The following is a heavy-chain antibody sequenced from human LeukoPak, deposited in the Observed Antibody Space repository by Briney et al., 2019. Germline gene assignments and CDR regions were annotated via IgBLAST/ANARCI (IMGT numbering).Heavy chain of an antibody. Sequence: SATLSLTCTVSGYSISSGYYWGWIRRPPGKGLEWIGRMYHRGGTNYYNPSLKSRVTISVDMSKNQFSLKLSSVTAADTAVYYCAKDMYCGGDCLDSWGQGPLVTVSS. D-gene: IGHD2-21*02. J-gene: IGHJ4*02. CDR1: GYSISSGYY. CDR2: MYHRGGTN. CDR3: AKDMYCGGDCLDS. V-gene: IGHV4-38-2*02.